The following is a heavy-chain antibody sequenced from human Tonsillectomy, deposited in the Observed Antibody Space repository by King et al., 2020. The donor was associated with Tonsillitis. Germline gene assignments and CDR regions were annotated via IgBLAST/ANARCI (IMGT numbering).Heavy chain of an antibody. CDR3: TRPKDYGGNYYGMDV. J-gene: IGHJ6*02. D-gene: IGHD4-23*01. Sequence: VQLVESGGGLVQPGGSLKLSCAASGFTFSGSAMHWVRQASGKGLEWVGRIRSKANSYATAYAASVKGRFTISRDDSKNTAYLQMNSLKTEDTAVYYCTRPKDYGGNYYGMDVWGQGTTVTVSS. CDR1: GFTFSGSA. CDR2: IRSKANSYAT. V-gene: IGHV3-73*01.